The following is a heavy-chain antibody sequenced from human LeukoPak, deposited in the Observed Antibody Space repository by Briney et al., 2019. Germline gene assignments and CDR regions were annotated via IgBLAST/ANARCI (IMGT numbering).Heavy chain of an antibody. Sequence: ASVKVSCKASLYTFTNSDNNWVRQATGQGLEWMGWMNPNSGNTGYAQKFQGRVTMTRNTSISTTYMELSSLRSEDTAVYYCARGVRWRWLQSYFYYRGQGTVVTVSS. CDR2: MNPNSGNT. J-gene: IGHJ4*02. V-gene: IGHV1-8*01. CDR3: ARGVRWRWLQSYFYY. CDR1: LYTFTNSD. D-gene: IGHD5-24*01.